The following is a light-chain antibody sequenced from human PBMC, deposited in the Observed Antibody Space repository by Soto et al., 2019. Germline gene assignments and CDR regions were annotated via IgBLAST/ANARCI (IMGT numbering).Light chain of an antibody. Sequence: QSVLTQPASVSGSPGQSITISCTGTRSDVGGYNFVSWYQQHPGKAPKLIIYEVTNRPSGVSNRFSGSKSGNTASLTISGLQAEDEADYYCSSHTTYNTGVFGTGTKLTVL. CDR3: SSHTTYNTGV. V-gene: IGLV2-14*01. CDR2: EVT. CDR1: RSDVGGYNF. J-gene: IGLJ1*01.